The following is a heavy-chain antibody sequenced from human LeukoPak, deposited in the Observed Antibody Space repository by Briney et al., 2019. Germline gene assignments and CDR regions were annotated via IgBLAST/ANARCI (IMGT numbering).Heavy chain of an antibody. D-gene: IGHD3-22*01. V-gene: IGHV3-66*02. CDR2: IYSGGST. CDR3: ARGYMIVDAFDI. Sequence: AGGSLRLSCAASGFTVSSKYMGWVRQAPGKGLEWVSVIYSGGSTYYADSVKGRFTISRDNSKNTLYLQMNSLRAEDTAVYYCARGYMIVDAFDIWGQGTMVTVSS. J-gene: IGHJ3*02. CDR1: GFTVSSKY.